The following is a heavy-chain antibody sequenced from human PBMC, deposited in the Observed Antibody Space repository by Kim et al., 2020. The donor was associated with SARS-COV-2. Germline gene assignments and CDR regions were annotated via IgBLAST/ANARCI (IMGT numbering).Heavy chain of an antibody. V-gene: IGHV4-30-2*01. J-gene: IGHJ2*01. D-gene: IGHD3-10*01. CDR3: SRFSTRASGRYFDL. Sequence: SETLSLTCAVSGGSISSAGYSWSWIRQPPGKGLEWIGHIYYSGSTYSNPSLKSRVTISVDRAKNQFSLKLSSVTAADTAVYYCSRFSTRASGRYFDLCG. CDR2: IYYSGST. CDR1: GGSISSAGYS.